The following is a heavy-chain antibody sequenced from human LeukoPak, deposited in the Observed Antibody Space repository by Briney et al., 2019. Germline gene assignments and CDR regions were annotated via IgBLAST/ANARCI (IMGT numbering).Heavy chain of an antibody. J-gene: IGHJ4*02. D-gene: IGHD5-12*01. CDR2: ISYDGSNK. Sequence: PGGSLRLSCAASGFTFSSYAMHWVRQAPGKGLEWVAVISYDGSNKYYADSVKGRFTISRDNSKNTLYLQMNSLRAEDTAVYYCARGGVATRGSGLDYWGQGTLVTVSS. CDR3: ARGGVATRGSGLDY. CDR1: GFTFSSYA. V-gene: IGHV3-30*04.